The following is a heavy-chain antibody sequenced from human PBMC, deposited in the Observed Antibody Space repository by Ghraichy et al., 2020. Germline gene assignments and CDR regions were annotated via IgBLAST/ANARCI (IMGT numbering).Heavy chain of an antibody. D-gene: IGHD3-9*01. CDR2: ISSSSSYI. CDR3: ARDLGRYFDWLSHGNLDY. CDR1: GFTFSSYS. J-gene: IGHJ4*02. Sequence: GGSLRLSCAASGFTFSSYSMNWVRQAPGKGLEWVSSISSSSSYIYYTDSLKGRFTISRDNAKHSLYLQMNSLRAEDTAVYYCARDLGRYFDWLSHGNLDYWVQGTLVTVSS. V-gene: IGHV3-21*01.